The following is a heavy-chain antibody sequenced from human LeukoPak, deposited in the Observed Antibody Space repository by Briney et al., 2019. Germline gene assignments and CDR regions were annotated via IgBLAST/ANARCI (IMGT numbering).Heavy chain of an antibody. V-gene: IGHV1-2*02. Sequence: SVKVSFTASGYTFTVYYMHWVRQAPGQGLEWVGWINPNSGGTNYAQKFQGRVTMTRDTSISTAYMELSRLRSDDTAVYYCARGYCGGDCPTNWFDPWGQGTLVTVSS. CDR2: INPNSGGT. CDR3: ARGYCGGDCPTNWFDP. CDR1: GYTFTVYY. D-gene: IGHD2-21*02. J-gene: IGHJ5*02.